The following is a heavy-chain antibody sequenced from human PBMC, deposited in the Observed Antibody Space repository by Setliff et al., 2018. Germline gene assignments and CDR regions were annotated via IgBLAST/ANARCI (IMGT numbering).Heavy chain of an antibody. CDR2: IDTDARTT. Sequence: PGESLKISCAASGFTFSTYNFNWVRQAPGKGLEWISYIDTDARTTYYADSVKGRFTISRDFANNSLSLQMNSLRAEDTAVYYCARGSRFYIGYYGNYFFHHMDVWGKGTTVTVSS. J-gene: IGHJ6*03. CDR1: GFTFSTYN. CDR3: ARGSRFYIGYYGNYFFHHMDV. D-gene: IGHD3-3*01. V-gene: IGHV3-48*01.